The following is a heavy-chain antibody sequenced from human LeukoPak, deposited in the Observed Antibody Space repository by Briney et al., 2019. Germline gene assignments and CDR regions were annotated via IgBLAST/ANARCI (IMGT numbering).Heavy chain of an antibody. V-gene: IGHV3-7*01. D-gene: IGHD3-9*01. CDR1: GFSFRGYW. CDR3: AGGSGYLITS. CDR2: IKQDGSEK. Sequence: GGSLRLSCAATGFSFRGYWVNWVRQAPGKGLEWLAIIKQDGSEKHYKGSVEGRFTISRDNAKNSLHLQMNSLRAEDTAVYYCAGGSGYLITSWGQGTLVTVSS. J-gene: IGHJ5*02.